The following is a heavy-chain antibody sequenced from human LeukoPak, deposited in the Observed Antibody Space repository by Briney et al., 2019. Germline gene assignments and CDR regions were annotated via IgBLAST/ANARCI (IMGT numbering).Heavy chain of an antibody. CDR2: ISSSSSTI. V-gene: IGHV3-48*04. J-gene: IGHJ6*03. D-gene: IGHD3-9*01. CDR3: ARDRRYPPSYYMDV. Sequence: GGSLRLSCAASGFTFSSYSMNWVRQAPGKGLEWVSYISSSSSTIYYADSVKGRFTISRDNAKNSLYLQMNSLRAEDTAVYYYARDRRYPPSYYMDVWGKGTTVTVSS. CDR1: GFTFSSYS.